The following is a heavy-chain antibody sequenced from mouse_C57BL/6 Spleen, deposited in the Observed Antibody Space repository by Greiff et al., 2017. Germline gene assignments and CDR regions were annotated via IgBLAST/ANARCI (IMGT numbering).Heavy chain of an antibody. D-gene: IGHD1-1*01. CDR2: IRLKSDNYAT. Sequence: EVKLVESGGGLVQPGGSMKLSCVASGFTFSNYWMNWVRQSPEKGLEWVAQIRLKSDNYATHYAESVKGRFTISRDDSKSSVYLQMINLRAEDTGIYYCTDITTVVDWYFDVWGTGTTVTVSS. CDR1: GFTFSNYW. J-gene: IGHJ1*03. CDR3: TDITTVVDWYFDV. V-gene: IGHV6-3*01.